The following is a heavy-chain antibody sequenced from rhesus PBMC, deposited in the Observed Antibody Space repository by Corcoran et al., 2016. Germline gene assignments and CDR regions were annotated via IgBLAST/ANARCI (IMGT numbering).Heavy chain of an antibody. CDR3: ARDRGHCDSNTCWQGFDF. CDR1: GGSISTNW. D-gene: IGHD2-2*01. J-gene: IGHJ4*01. V-gene: IGHV4-173*01. Sequence: QLQLQESGPGLLKPSETLSLTCAVSGGSISTNWGNWIRQRPGKGQGWVGRISGSGGSTTYNPSLKSRVTISTDTSKNQFSLNLSPVTAADTAVYYCARDRGHCDSNTCWQGFDFWGQGVLVTVSS. CDR2: ISGSGGST.